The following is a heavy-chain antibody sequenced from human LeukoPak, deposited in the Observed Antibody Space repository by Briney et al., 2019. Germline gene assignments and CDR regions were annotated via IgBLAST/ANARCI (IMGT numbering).Heavy chain of an antibody. CDR2: IHQNGNEN. CDR1: GFTSSNYY. Sequence: QAGGSLRLSCAASGFTSSNYYMSWVRQAPGKGLEWVANIHQNGNENYNVDSVKGRFTISRDSAKNSLYLQMNSLRAEDTAVYYCARDRWEVKPLRGRIAATSADYWGQGTLVTVSS. V-gene: IGHV3-7*01. J-gene: IGHJ4*02. CDR3: ARDRWEVKPLRGRIAATSADY. D-gene: IGHD6-13*01.